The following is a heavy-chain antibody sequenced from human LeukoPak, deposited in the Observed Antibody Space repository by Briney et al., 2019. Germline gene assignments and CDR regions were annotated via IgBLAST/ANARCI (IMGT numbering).Heavy chain of an antibody. D-gene: IGHD3-10*01. CDR2: INHSGST. Sequence: PSETLSLTCAVSGGSFSGYYWSWIRQPPGKGLEWIGEINHSGSTNYNPSLKSRVTISVDKSKNQFSLKLSSVTAADTAVYYCARDTLYGSGSRWGQGTLVTVSS. CDR1: GGSFSGYY. CDR3: ARDTLYGSGSR. V-gene: IGHV4-34*01. J-gene: IGHJ4*02.